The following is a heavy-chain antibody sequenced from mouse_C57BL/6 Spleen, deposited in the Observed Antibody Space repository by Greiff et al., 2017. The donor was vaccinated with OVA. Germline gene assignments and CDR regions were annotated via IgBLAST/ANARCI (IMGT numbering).Heavy chain of an antibody. CDR3: ASSHGSSSWFAY. V-gene: IGHV1-61*01. CDR2: IYPSDSET. Sequence: VQLQQPGAELVRPGSSVKLSCTASGYTFTSYWMDWVKQRPGQGLEWIGNIYPSDSETHYNQKFKDKATLTVDKSSSTAYMQHSSLTSEDAAVYYCASSHGSSSWFAYWGQGTLGTVSA. D-gene: IGHD1-1*01. CDR1: GYTFTSYW. J-gene: IGHJ3*01.